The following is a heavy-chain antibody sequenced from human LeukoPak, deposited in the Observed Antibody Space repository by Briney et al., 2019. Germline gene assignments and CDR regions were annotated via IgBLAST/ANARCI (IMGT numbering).Heavy chain of an antibody. Sequence: ASVKVSCKASGYTFTSYGISWVRQAPGQGLEWMGWISAYNGNTNYAQKLQGRVTMTTDTSTSTAYMDLRSLRSDDTAVYYCARDSSGYYYYGDFDYWGQGTLVTVSS. J-gene: IGHJ4*02. CDR3: ARDSSGYYYYGDFDY. D-gene: IGHD3-22*01. CDR2: ISAYNGNT. CDR1: GYTFTSYG. V-gene: IGHV1-18*01.